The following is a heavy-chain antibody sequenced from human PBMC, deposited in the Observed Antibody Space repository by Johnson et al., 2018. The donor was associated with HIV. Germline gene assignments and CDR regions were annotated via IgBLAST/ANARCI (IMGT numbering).Heavy chain of an antibody. CDR3: AKDKRQTAIPQRAFDI. Sequence: QMQLVESGGGVVQPGGSLRLPCAASGFTFSRHAMHWVRQAPGKGLEWVAFILYDGSAQYYADSVNGRFTISRDNSKNMLYLQLNSLRAEDTAVYYCAKDKRQTAIPQRAFDICGQGTMVTVSS. CDR1: GFTFSRHA. CDR2: ILYDGSAQ. J-gene: IGHJ3*02. D-gene: IGHD6-25*01. V-gene: IGHV3-30*02.